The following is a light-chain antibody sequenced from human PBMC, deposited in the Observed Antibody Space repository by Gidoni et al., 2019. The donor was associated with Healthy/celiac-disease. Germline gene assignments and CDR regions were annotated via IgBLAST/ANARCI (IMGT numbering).Light chain of an antibody. J-gene: IGKJ5*01. V-gene: IGKV3-11*01. CDR1: QSVSSY. Sequence: EIVLTQSPATLSLSPGASATLSCRARQSVSSYSALYQQKPGQAPRPVIYDVSNSATGIPARFGGRGSGTYCALTISSLESDDVAVYYYQQRSNWPPSTFGQGTRLEIK. CDR2: DVS. CDR3: QQRSNWPPST.